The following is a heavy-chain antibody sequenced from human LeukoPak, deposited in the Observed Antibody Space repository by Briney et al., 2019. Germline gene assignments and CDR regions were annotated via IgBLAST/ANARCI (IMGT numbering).Heavy chain of an antibody. CDR2: IWYDGSNK. V-gene: IGHV3-33*01. D-gene: IGHD5-24*01. CDR1: GFTFSSYG. Sequence: GRSLRLSCAASGFTFSSYGMHWVRQAPGKGLEWVAVIWYDGSNKYYADSVKGRFTISRDNSKSTLYLQMNSLRAEDTAVYYCARDVEMATITGFDYWGQGTLVTVSS. J-gene: IGHJ4*02. CDR3: ARDVEMATITGFDY.